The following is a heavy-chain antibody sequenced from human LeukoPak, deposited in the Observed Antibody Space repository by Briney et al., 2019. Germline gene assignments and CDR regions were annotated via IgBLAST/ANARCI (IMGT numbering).Heavy chain of an antibody. CDR2: INHSGST. D-gene: IGHD4-17*01. J-gene: IGHJ5*02. CDR3: ASGAAPATTRANWFDP. CDR1: GGSFSGYY. Sequence: SETLSLTCAVYGGSFSGYYWSWLRQPPGKGLEWIGEINHSGSTNYNPSLKSRVTISVDTSKNQFSLKLNSVTAADTAVFYCASGAAPATTRANWFDPWGQGTLVTVSS. V-gene: IGHV4-34*01.